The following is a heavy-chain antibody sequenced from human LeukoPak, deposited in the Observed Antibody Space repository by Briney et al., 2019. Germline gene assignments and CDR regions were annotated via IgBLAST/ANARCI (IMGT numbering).Heavy chain of an antibody. CDR2: ISSSGGST. J-gene: IGHJ3*02. V-gene: IGHV3-23*01. D-gene: IGHD3-16*01. Sequence: GGSLRLSCAASGFTFSSYAMSWVRQAPGKGLEWVSAISSSGGSTYYADSVKGRFTISRDNSKNTLYLQMNSLRAEDTAVYYCAKGQWGTGIMDAFDIWGQGTMVTVSS. CDR3: AKGQWGTGIMDAFDI. CDR1: GFTFSSYA.